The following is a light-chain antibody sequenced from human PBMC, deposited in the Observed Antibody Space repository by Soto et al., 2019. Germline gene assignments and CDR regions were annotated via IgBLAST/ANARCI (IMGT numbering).Light chain of an antibody. CDR1: SSNIGGNS. CDR3: GSWDSSLSAYV. CDR2: DAD. Sequence: QSVLTQPPSVSAAPGQRVTISGSGSSSNIGGNSVSWYQQLPGTAPKLLIYDADKRPSGIPDRFSGSKSGTSATLGITGFQTGDEADHYCGSWDSSLSAYVFGTGTKVTVL. J-gene: IGLJ1*01. V-gene: IGLV1-51*01.